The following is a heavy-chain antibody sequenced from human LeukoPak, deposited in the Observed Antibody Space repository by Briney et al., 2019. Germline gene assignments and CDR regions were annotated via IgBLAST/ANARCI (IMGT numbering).Heavy chain of an antibody. CDR3: ARDAAYCGGDCYYDY. J-gene: IGHJ4*02. Sequence: SVKVSCKASGGTFSSYAISWVRQAPGQGLEWMGRIIPIFGTANYAQKFQGRVTITTDESTSTAYMELSSLRSEDTAVYYCARDAAYCGGDCYYDYWGQGTLVTVSS. CDR2: IIPIFGTA. V-gene: IGHV1-69*05. D-gene: IGHD2-21*02. CDR1: GGTFSSYA.